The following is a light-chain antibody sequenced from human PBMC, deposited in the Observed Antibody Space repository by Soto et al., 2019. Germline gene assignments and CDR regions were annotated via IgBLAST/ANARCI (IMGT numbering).Light chain of an antibody. J-gene: IGLJ3*02. Sequence: QAVVTQEPSFSVSPGRTVTLTCGLSSGSVSTSYYPSWYQQTPGQAPRTLIYSTNTRSSGVPDRFSGSILGHKAALAITGAQADDESDYYCVLYIGSGIWVFGGGTKLTVL. V-gene: IGLV8-61*01. CDR3: VLYIGSGIWV. CDR2: STN. CDR1: SGSVSTSYY.